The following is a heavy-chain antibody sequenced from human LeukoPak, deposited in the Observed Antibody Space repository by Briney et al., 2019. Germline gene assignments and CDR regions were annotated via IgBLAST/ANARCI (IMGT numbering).Heavy chain of an antibody. Sequence: ASVKVSCKASGGTFSSYAISWVRQAPGQGLEWMGGIIPIFGTANYAQKFQGRVTITTDESTSTAYMELSSLRSEDTAVYYCARMSRFSWTPYYFDYWSQGTLVIVSS. CDR1: GGTFSSYA. D-gene: IGHD3/OR15-3a*01. J-gene: IGHJ4*02. V-gene: IGHV1-69*05. CDR3: ARMSRFSWTPYYFDY. CDR2: IIPIFGTA.